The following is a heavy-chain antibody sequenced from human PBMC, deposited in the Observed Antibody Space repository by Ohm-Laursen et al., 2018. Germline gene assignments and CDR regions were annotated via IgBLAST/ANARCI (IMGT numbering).Heavy chain of an antibody. CDR3: ARGPPFYCTGGSCYSHYFHY. J-gene: IGHJ4*02. D-gene: IGHD2-15*01. CDR1: GFTFDNYA. Sequence: LRLSCAASGFTFDNYAMHWVRQAPGKGLEWVSGISWNNGYIGYADSVKGRFTISRDNAKDMLYLQMNGLRVEDTAVYYCARGPPFYCTGGSCYSHYFHYWGQGTLVTASS. V-gene: IGHV3-9*01. CDR2: ISWNNGYI.